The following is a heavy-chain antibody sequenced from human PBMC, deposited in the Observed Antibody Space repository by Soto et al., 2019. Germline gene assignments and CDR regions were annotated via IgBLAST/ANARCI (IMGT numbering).Heavy chain of an antibody. CDR3: AKEGGGAYCGGDCYGIFDL. D-gene: IGHD2-21*02. CDR2: IIPIFGTA. V-gene: IGHV1-69*01. Sequence: QVQLVQSGAEVKKPGSSVKVFCKASGGTFSSYAISWVRQAPGQGLEWMGGIIPIFGTANYAQKFQGRVTITADESTSTAYMELSSLRSEDTAVYYCAKEGGGAYCGGDCYGIFDLWGRGTLVTVSS. CDR1: GGTFSSYA. J-gene: IGHJ2*01.